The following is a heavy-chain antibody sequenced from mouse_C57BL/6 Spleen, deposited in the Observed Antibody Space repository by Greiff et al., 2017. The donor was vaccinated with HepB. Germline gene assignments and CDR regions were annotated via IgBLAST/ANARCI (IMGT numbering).Heavy chain of an antibody. CDR1: GFSFNTYA. V-gene: IGHV10-1*01. D-gene: IGHD1-1*01. J-gene: IGHJ3*01. CDR3: VRQNYGSSYGFAY. CDR2: IRSKSNNYAT. Sequence: EVKLVESGGGLVQPKGSLKLSCAASGFSFNTYAMNWVRQAPGKGLEWVARIRSKSNNYATYYADSVKDRFTISRYDSESMLYLQMNNLKTEDTAMYYCVRQNYGSSYGFAYWGQGTLVTVSA.